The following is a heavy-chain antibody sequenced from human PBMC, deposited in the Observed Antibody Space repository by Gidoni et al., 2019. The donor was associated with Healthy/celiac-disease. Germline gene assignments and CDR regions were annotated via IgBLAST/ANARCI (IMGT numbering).Heavy chain of an antibody. J-gene: IGHJ3*02. Sequence: EVQLVESGGGLVKPGGSLRLSCAASGLPFSSYSMNWVRQAPGKGLEWVSSISSSSSYIYYADSVKGRFTISRDNAKNSLYLQMNSLRAEDTAVYYCARDYVLQDAFDIWGQGTMVTVSS. CDR2: ISSSSSYI. CDR1: GLPFSSYS. CDR3: ARDYVLQDAFDI. V-gene: IGHV3-21*01. D-gene: IGHD2-8*02.